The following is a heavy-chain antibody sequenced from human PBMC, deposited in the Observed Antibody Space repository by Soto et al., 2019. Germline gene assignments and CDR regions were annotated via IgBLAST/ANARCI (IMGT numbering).Heavy chain of an antibody. Sequence: QVQLQESGPGLVKASQTLSLICSVSGESISSGGYYWSWIRHHPGKGLEWIGYIYDSECAYYNPSLNSRVTISMDTSKNHFAMKLSSVTAADTAVYYCARASSSSSAADYWGQGTLITVSS. V-gene: IGHV4-31*03. CDR3: ARASSSSSAADY. J-gene: IGHJ4*02. CDR1: GESISSGGYY. D-gene: IGHD6-6*01. CDR2: IYDSECA.